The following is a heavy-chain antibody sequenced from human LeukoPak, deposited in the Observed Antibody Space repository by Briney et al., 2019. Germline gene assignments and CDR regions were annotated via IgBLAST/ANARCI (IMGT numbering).Heavy chain of an antibody. Sequence: PGGSLRLSCAASGFTFSSYSMNWVRQAPGKGLEGVSSISSSSSYIYYADSVKGRFTISRDNAKNSLYLQMNSLRAEDTAVYYCARGKDYCDSSGYQGAGDYWGQGTLVTVSS. CDR2: ISSSSSYI. D-gene: IGHD3-22*01. CDR1: GFTFSSYS. V-gene: IGHV3-21*01. CDR3: ARGKDYCDSSGYQGAGDY. J-gene: IGHJ4*02.